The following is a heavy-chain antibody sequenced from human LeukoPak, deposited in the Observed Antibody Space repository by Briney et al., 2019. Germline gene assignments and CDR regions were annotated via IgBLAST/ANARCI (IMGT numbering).Heavy chain of an antibody. CDR2: VNHSGST. CDR3: ASYRGVNDYYSYYYMDV. V-gene: IGHV4-34*01. Sequence: SETLSLTGAVYGGSFSGYYWNWIRQRPGKGLEWIGEVNHSGSTNYNPSLKSRVTISLDTSKNQFSLKLSSVTAADTAVYYCASYRGVNDYYSYYYMDVWGKGTTVTVSS. J-gene: IGHJ6*03. CDR1: GGSFSGYY. D-gene: IGHD3-16*02.